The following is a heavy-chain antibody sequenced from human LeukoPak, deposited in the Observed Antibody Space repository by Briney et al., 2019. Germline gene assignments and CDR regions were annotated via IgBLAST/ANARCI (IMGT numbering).Heavy chain of an antibody. V-gene: IGHV4-30-2*01. J-gene: IGHJ2*01. CDR1: GGSISSGGYS. CDR3: ARDRGSYYDSSGLSYFDL. CDR2: IYHSGST. Sequence: PSETLSLTCAVSGGSISSGGYSWSWIRQPPGKGLEWIGYIYHSGSTYYNPSLKSRVTISVDRSKNQFSLRLSSVTAADTAVYYCARDRGSYYDSSGLSYFDLWGRGTLVTVSS. D-gene: IGHD3-22*01.